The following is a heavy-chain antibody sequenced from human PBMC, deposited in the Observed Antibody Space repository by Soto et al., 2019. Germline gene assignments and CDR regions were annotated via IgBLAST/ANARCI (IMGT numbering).Heavy chain of an antibody. CDR2: INPSGGST. D-gene: IGHD3-3*01. CDR1: GYTFTSYY. J-gene: IGHJ3*02. CDR3: ARDIFLVSSRKQGPLAI. Sequence: ASVKVSCKASGYTFTSYYMHWVRQAPGQGLEWMGIINPSGGSTSYAQKFQGRVTMTRDTSTSTVYMELSSLRSEDTAVYYCARDIFLVSSRKQGPLAIWGQGTMVTVSS. V-gene: IGHV1-46*01.